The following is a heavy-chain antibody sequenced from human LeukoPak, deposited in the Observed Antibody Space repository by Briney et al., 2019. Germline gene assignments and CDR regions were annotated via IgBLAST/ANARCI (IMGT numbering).Heavy chain of an antibody. J-gene: IGHJ1*01. CDR3: ARLGSSSWVVLGYFQH. CDR1: GYSFTNNW. D-gene: IGHD6-13*01. V-gene: IGHV5-51*01. CDR2: IYPGDSDT. Sequence: GESLKISCKGSGYSFTNNWIGWVRQMPGKGLEWMGIIYPGDSDTRYSPSFQGQVTISADKSISTAYLQWSSLRASDTAMYYCARLGSSSWVVLGYFQHWGQGTLVTVSS.